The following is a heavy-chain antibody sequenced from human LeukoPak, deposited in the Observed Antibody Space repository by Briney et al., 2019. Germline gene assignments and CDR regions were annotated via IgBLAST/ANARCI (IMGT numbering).Heavy chain of an antibody. CDR3: ASVVAARGWFDP. V-gene: IGHV1-46*02. CDR2: MNSSGGST. D-gene: IGHD2-15*01. J-gene: IGHJ5*02. CDR1: GYPFNRYY. Sequence: GVSVKVFCKASGYPFNRYYMHWAPEPSTQALVWVGIMNSSGGSTRYAQKFQGRVTMTRDTSTSTVYMELSSLRSEDTAVYYCASVVAARGWFDPWGQGTLVTVSS.